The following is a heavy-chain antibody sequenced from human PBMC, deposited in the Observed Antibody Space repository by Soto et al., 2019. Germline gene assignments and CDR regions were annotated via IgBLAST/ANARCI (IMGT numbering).Heavy chain of an antibody. CDR1: GYTFTSYG. CDR2: ISAYNGNT. D-gene: IGHD3-10*01. J-gene: IGHJ4*02. Sequence: SSVKVSCKASGYTFTSYGISWLRQAPGQGLEWMGWISAYNGNTNYAQKLQGRVTMTTDTSTSTAYMELRSLRSDDTAVYYCARGLSDLWFGELDDYWGQGTLVTVSS. CDR3: ARGLSDLWFGELDDY. V-gene: IGHV1-18*01.